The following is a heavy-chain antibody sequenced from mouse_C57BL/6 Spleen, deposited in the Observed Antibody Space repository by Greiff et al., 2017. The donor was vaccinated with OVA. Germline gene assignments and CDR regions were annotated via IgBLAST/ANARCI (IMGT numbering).Heavy chain of an antibody. CDR3: ARGGGYSLDY. J-gene: IGHJ2*01. CDR2: INPNNGGT. Sequence: VQLQQSGPELVKPGASVTMSCKASGYTFTDYNMHWVKQSHGKSLEWIGYINPNNGGTSYNQKFKGKATLTVNKSSSTAYMELRSLTSEDSAVYYCARGGGYSLDYWGQGTTLTVSS. D-gene: IGHD2-3*01. CDR1: GYTFTDYN. V-gene: IGHV1-22*01.